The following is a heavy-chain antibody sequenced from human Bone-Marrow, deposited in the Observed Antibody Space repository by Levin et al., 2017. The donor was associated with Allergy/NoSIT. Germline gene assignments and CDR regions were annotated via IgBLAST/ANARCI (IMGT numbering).Heavy chain of an antibody. CDR1: GFTFSNYW. J-gene: IGHJ4*02. Sequence: PGGSLRLSCAASGFTFSNYWMSWVHQAPGKGLEYVAIIKQDGSRGYYVDSVKGRFTISRDNAANSLHLQMNSLRADDTAIYYCARVGLPYWGQGTLVTVSS. V-gene: IGHV3-7*01. CDR3: ARVGLPY. CDR2: IKQDGSRG.